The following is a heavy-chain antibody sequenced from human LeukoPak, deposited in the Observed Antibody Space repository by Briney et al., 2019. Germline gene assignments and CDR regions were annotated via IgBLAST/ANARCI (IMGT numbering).Heavy chain of an antibody. CDR3: ARDPYTSGWSGYFDS. CDR2: INPNSGGT. D-gene: IGHD6-19*01. J-gene: IGHJ4*02. CDR1: GYTFTGYY. V-gene: IGHV1-2*02. Sequence: ASVKVSCKASGYTFTGYYMHWVRQAPGQGLEWMGWINPNSGGTNSAQKFQGRVTMTRDTSISTAYMELSRLTSDDTAVYYCARDPYTSGWSGYFDSWGQGTLVTVSS.